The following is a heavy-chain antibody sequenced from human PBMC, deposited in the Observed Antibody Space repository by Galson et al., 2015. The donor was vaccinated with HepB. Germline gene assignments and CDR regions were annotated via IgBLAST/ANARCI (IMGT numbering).Heavy chain of an antibody. CDR2: IIPILGIA. CDR3: ARVLIREGVVPAAPLRVFDP. Sequence: SVKVSCKASGGTFSSYAISWVRQAPGQGLEWMGRIIPILGIANYAQKFQGRVTITADKSTSTAYMELSSLRSEDTAVYYCARVLIREGVVPAAPLRVFDPWGQGTLVTVSS. V-gene: IGHV1-69*04. D-gene: IGHD2-2*01. CDR1: GGTFSSYA. J-gene: IGHJ5*02.